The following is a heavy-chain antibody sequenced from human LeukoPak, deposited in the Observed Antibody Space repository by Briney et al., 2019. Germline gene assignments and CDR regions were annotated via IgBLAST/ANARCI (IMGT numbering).Heavy chain of an antibody. D-gene: IGHD3-22*01. Sequence: SVKVSCKASGGTFSSYAISWVRQAPGQGLEWMGRIIPIFGIANYAQTFQGRVTITADKSTSTAYMELSSLRSEDTAVYYCAREGYYDSSGYYPPAYYFDYWGQGTLVTVSS. J-gene: IGHJ4*02. CDR2: IIPIFGIA. CDR1: GGTFSSYA. V-gene: IGHV1-69*04. CDR3: AREGYYDSSGYYPPAYYFDY.